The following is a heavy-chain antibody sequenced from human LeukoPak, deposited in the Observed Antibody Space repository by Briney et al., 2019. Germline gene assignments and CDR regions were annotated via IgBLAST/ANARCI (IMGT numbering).Heavy chain of an antibody. CDR1: GGSFSGYY. D-gene: IGHD3-10*01. J-gene: IGHJ3*02. CDR2: INHSGST. Sequence: SETLSLTCAVYGGSFSGYYWSWIRQPPGKGLEWIGEINHSGSTNYNPSLKSRVTISVDTSKNRFSLKLSSVTAADTAVYYCARGLPYYYGLRKPDAFDIWGQGKMVTVSA. V-gene: IGHV4-34*01. CDR3: ARGLPYYYGLRKPDAFDI.